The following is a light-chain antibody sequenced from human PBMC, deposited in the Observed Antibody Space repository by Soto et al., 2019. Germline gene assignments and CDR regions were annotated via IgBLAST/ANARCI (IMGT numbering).Light chain of an antibody. CDR2: GAS. CDR3: QQCDSWPLT. V-gene: IGKV3-15*01. CDR1: QSVSSN. J-gene: IGKJ4*01. Sequence: IVMTQSPATLPVSPGERATLSCRASQSVSSNLAWYQQKPGQAPRFLIYGASTRATGIPARFSGSGSGTEFTLTISSLQSEDFAVYYCQQCDSWPLTFGGGTKVDI.